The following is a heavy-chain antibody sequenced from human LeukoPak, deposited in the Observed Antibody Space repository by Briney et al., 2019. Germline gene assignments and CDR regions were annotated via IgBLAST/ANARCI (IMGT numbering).Heavy chain of an antibody. CDR1: GFTFSSYA. CDR2: ISGSGGST. Sequence: GGSLRLSCAASGFTFSSYAMSWVRQAPGKGLEWVSAISGSGGSTYYADSVKGRFTISRDNSKNTLYLQMNSLRAEDTAVYYCAKIRDIVVVVAATPLNDYRGQGTLVTVSS. V-gene: IGHV3-23*01. J-gene: IGHJ4*02. D-gene: IGHD2-15*01. CDR3: AKIRDIVVVVAATPLNDY.